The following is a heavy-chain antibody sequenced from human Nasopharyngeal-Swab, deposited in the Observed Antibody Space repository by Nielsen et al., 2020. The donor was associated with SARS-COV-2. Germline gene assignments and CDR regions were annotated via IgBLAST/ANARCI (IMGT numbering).Heavy chain of an antibody. D-gene: IGHD5-18*01. J-gene: IGHJ4*02. CDR3: AKDGGYSYAYYFDY. Sequence: GGSLRLSCAASGFTFSSYGMHWVRQAPGKGLEWVAVISYDGSNKYYADSVKGRFTISRDNSKNTLYLQMNSLRAEDTAVYYCAKDGGYSYAYYFDYWGRGTLVTVSS. CDR1: GFTFSSYG. V-gene: IGHV3-30*18. CDR2: ISYDGSNK.